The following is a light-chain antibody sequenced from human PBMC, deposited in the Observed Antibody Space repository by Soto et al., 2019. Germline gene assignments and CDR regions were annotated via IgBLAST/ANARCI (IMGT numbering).Light chain of an antibody. CDR3: QSHDTSLSGSRV. V-gene: IGLV1-40*01. CDR1: SSNIWAGYD. Sequence: QSVLTQPPSVSGAPGQRVTISCTGSSSNIWAGYDVHWYQQLPGTAPKLLIYGNNNRPSGVPDRFSGSKSGTSASLAITGLLPEDEADYYCQSHDTSLSGSRVFGTGTKLTVL. J-gene: IGLJ1*01. CDR2: GNN.